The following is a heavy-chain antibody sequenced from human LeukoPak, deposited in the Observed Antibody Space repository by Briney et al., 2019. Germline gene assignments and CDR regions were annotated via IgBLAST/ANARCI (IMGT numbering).Heavy chain of an antibody. J-gene: IGHJ4*02. CDR1: GGSISSYY. CDR2: IYYSGRT. Sequence: SETLSLTCTVSGGSISSYYWSWIRQPPGKGLEGIGYIYYSGRTNYNPSLKSRGTISVDKSKNQFSLKLSSVPAADPAVYYCAGLAAAGYYFDYWGQGTLVTVSS. CDR3: AGLAAAGYYFDY. V-gene: IGHV4-59*08. D-gene: IGHD6-13*01.